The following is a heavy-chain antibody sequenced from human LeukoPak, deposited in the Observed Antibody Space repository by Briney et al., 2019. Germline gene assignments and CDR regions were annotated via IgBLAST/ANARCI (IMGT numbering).Heavy chain of an antibody. CDR3: SYGSGSSTDDAFDI. CDR2: SDPEDGET. J-gene: IGHJ3*02. V-gene: IGHV1-24*01. CDR1: GYTLTELS. Sequence: ASVKVSCKVSGYTLTELSMHWVRQAPGKGLEWMGGSDPEDGETIYAQKFQGRVTMTEDTSTDTAYMELSSLRSEDTAVYYCSYGSGSSTDDAFDIWGQGTMVTVSS. D-gene: IGHD3-10*01.